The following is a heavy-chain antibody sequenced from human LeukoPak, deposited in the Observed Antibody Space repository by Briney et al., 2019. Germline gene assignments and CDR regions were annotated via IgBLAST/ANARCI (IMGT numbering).Heavy chain of an antibody. V-gene: IGHV3-30*18. CDR3: VHEGDGYILFDY. CDR1: GFTFSSYG. CDR2: ISYDGSNK. Sequence: GGSLRLSCAAPGFTFSSYGMHWVRQAPGKGLEWVAVISYDGSNKYYADSVKGRFTISRDNSKNTLYLQMNSLRVEDTAVYYCVHEGDGYILFDYWGQGTLVTVSS. D-gene: IGHD5-24*01. J-gene: IGHJ4*02.